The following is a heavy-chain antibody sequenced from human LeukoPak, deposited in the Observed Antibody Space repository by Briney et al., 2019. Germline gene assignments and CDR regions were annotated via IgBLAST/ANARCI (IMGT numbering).Heavy chain of an antibody. J-gene: IGHJ4*02. CDR1: GFTFSSYA. CDR2: ISGSGGST. V-gene: IGHV3-23*01. Sequence: XAASGFTFSSYAMSWVRRAPGKGLEWVSAISGSGGSTYYADSVKGRFTISRDNSKNTLYLQMNSLRAEDTAVYYCAKSRYNYYGSGSTIDYWGQGTLVTVSS. D-gene: IGHD3-10*01. CDR3: AKSRYNYYGSGSTIDY.